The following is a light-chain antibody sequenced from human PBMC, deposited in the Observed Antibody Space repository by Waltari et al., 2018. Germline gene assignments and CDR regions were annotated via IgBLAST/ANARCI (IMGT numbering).Light chain of an antibody. CDR2: LLG. Sequence: IVMTQTPLSLPVPPCEPAPISFRSSQSLVNSDDGYTYLAWFVQKPGQSPQLLMYLLGYRASRVPDRFSGAGSGSNFSLQISRVEADDVGVYYCMQRLEFPYTFGRGTRL. CDR1: QSLVNSDDGYTY. V-gene: IGKV2-40*01. CDR3: MQRLEFPYT. J-gene: IGKJ2*01.